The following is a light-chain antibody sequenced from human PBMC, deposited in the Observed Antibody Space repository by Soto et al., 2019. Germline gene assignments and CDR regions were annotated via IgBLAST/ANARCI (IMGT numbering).Light chain of an antibody. CDR3: QHYNSFSRT. CDR2: KAA. J-gene: IGKJ1*01. CDR1: DNIVHW. V-gene: IGKV1-5*03. Sequence: DIQMTQSPSTLSASVGDRVDITCRASDNIVHWVAWYQQKPGKAPKLLIYKAANLADEVPSRFAGSGSGTDFTLTITRLQPDDFATYYCQHYNSFSRTFGQGTKVDI.